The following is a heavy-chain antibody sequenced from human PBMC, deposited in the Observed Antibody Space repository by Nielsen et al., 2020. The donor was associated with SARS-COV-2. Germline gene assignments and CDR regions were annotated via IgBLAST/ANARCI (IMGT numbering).Heavy chain of an antibody. CDR3: ARWGGHSTSSSYYHGVDV. Sequence: WIRQPPGKGLEWVASTKQDGSEEYYVDSVKGRFTISRDNAKNSLYLQLNSLRAEDTAVYYCARWGGHSTSSSYYHGVDVWGQGTTVTVSS. V-gene: IGHV3-7*01. D-gene: IGHD6-6*01. J-gene: IGHJ6*02. CDR2: TKQDGSEE.